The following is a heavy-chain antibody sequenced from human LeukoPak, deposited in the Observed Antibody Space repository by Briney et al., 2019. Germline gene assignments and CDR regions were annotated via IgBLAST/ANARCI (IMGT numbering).Heavy chain of an antibody. D-gene: IGHD6-6*01. CDR3: ERGSRY. Sequence: GGSLRLSCAASGFTFNSYAMTWVRQAPGKGLEWVSGITAGGDNTFYADSVKGRFTISRDNSKNTLYLQMNSLRAEDTAVYYCERGSRYWGQGTLVTVSS. V-gene: IGHV3-23*01. J-gene: IGHJ4*02. CDR2: ITAGGDNT. CDR1: GFTFNSYA.